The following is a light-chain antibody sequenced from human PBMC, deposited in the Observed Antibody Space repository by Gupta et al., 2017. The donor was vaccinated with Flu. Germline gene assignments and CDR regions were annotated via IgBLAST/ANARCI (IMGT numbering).Light chain of an antibody. J-gene: IGKJ2*01. CDR2: WAS. Sequence: DIVLTQSPGPVAVSLGETATIKCRSSQTIFYSTNNQNYLGWYQQKPGQPPKLLIYWASLRAAGVPDRFTGSGSGTDFTLTISSLQAEDVAVYHCQQYFRTPFTFGQGTRLEI. CDR3: QQYFRTPFT. CDR1: QTIFYSTNNQNY. V-gene: IGKV4-1*01.